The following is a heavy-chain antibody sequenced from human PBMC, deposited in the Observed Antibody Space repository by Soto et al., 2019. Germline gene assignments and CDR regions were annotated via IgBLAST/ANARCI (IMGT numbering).Heavy chain of an antibody. J-gene: IGHJ4*02. D-gene: IGHD1-26*01. CDR3: AISGPTNYFDF. CDR1: GFTFSTFA. V-gene: IGHV3-23*01. CDR2: ITGGSGFT. Sequence: EVQLLESGGGFVQPGGSLRLSCAASGFTFSTFAMNWVRQAPGKGLEWVSGITGGSGFTFYADSVKGRFTSSRDDSENTLFLQMSSLRAEDTAKYYCAISGPTNYFDFWGQGTLVTVSS.